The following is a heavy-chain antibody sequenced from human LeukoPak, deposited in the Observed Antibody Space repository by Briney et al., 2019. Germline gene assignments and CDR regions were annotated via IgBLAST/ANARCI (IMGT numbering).Heavy chain of an antibody. J-gene: IGHJ5*02. CDR3: ARAVRGYSGCFDP. V-gene: IGHV3-66*02. Sequence: GGSLRLSCAASGFTVSGNYMSWVRQAPGKGLEWVSVIYSGGSTYYADSVKGRFTISRDNSKNTLYLQMNSLRAEDTAVYYCARAVRGYSGCFDPWGQGTLVTVSS. CDR2: IYSGGST. CDR1: GFTVSGNY. D-gene: IGHD5-12*01.